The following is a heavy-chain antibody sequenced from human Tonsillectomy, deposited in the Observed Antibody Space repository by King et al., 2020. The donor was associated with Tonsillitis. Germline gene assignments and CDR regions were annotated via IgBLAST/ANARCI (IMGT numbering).Heavy chain of an antibody. CDR3: GRENTQYRGYYESGRSYPYSYYGLDV. D-gene: IGHD3-10*01. CDR2: IKRLGTEK. Sequence: EVQLVESGGDLVRPGGSLRLTCVGIDFSFSSYWMSWVRQAPGRGLEWVASIKRLGTEKYYGDSVEGRFTISRDDNRKSIYLQMNSLSAEDTAVYYCGRENTQYRGYYESGRSYPYSYYGLDVWGQGTTVTVSS. CDR1: DFSFSSYW. J-gene: IGHJ6*02. V-gene: IGHV3-7*03.